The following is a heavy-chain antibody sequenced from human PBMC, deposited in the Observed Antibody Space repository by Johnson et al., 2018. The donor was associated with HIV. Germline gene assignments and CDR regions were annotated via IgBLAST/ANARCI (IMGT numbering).Heavy chain of an antibody. CDR1: GFTFSSYA. CDR2: ISYDGSNK. V-gene: IGHV3-30*04. D-gene: IGHD4-17*01. Sequence: QVQLVESGGGVVQPGRSLRLSCAASGFTFSSYAMHWVRQAPGKGLEWVAVISYDGSNKYYADSVKGRFTISRDNSKNTLYLQMNSLRDEDTAVYYCARPGGDYSAFDIWGQGTMVTVSS. J-gene: IGHJ3*02. CDR3: ARPGGDYSAFDI.